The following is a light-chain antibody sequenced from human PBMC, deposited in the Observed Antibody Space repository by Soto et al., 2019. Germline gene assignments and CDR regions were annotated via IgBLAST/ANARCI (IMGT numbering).Light chain of an antibody. CDR1: QSVSSN. Sequence: EIVMTQSPATLSVSPGERATLSCRASQSVSSNLAWYQQKPGQAPRLLIYGASTRATGIPARFSGSGSGTEFTLTISSLQSEDFAVYYCQQYNNWPPRGTFGQGTNVEIK. CDR2: GAS. J-gene: IGKJ1*01. CDR3: QQYNNWPPRGT. V-gene: IGKV3-15*01.